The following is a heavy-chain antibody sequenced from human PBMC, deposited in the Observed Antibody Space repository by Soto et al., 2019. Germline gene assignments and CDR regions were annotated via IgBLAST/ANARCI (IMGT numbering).Heavy chain of an antibody. V-gene: IGHV4-34*01. D-gene: IGHD5-12*01. CDR3: ARELRGGYDLNWFDP. Sequence: SETLSLTCAVYGGSFSGYYWSWIRQPPGKGLEWIGEINHSGSTNYNPSLKSRVTISVDTSKNQFSLKLSSVTAADTAVYYCARELRGGYDLNWFDPWGQGTLVTVSS. CDR2: INHSGST. J-gene: IGHJ5*02. CDR1: GGSFSGYY.